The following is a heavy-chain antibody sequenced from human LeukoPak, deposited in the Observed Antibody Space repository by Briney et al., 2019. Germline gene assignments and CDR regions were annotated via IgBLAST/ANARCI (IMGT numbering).Heavy chain of an antibody. V-gene: IGHV4-34*01. D-gene: IGHD1-26*01. CDR1: DGSFSDYY. CDR2: INHSGST. CDR3: ARSGRPPYYYGMDV. Sequence: SETLSLTCAVYDGSFSDYYWSWIRQPPGKGLEWIGEINHSGSTNYNPSLKSRVTISVDTSKNQFSLRLSSVTAADTAVYYCARSGRPPYYYGMDVWGQGTTVTVSS. J-gene: IGHJ6*02.